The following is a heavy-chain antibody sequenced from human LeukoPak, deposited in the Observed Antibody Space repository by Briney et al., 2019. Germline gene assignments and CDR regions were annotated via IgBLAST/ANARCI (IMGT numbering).Heavy chain of an antibody. J-gene: IGHJ4*02. Sequence: GRSLRLSCAASGFTFRTYGMHWVRQAPGKGLEWVAIIWYDGSTKYYAESVKGRFTISRDNSKNILYLQMSSLTAEDTAIYFCAKDPKYFDYWGQGTLVTVSS. CDR2: IWYDGSTK. CDR3: AKDPKYFDY. V-gene: IGHV3-33*06. CDR1: GFTFRTYG.